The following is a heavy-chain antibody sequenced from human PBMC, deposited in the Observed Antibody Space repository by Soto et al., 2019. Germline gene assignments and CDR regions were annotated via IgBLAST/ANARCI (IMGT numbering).Heavy chain of an antibody. CDR1: GLSVSSDY. CDR2: IYSGGIR. J-gene: IGHJ6*02. CDR3: VRDFGSSSEGGMDV. D-gene: IGHD6-6*01. V-gene: IGHV3-53*01. Sequence: RLSREPRGLSVSSDYMSCVRQAPGKGLDWVSVIYSGGIRFYADSVKGRFTISRDNSKKTLYLHMHNLRGEDTAVYYCVRDFGSSSEGGMDVWGQGTTVTVYS.